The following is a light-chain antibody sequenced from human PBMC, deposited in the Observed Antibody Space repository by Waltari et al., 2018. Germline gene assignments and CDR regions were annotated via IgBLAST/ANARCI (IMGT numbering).Light chain of an antibody. CDR3: SSYAGSNNVI. Sequence: QSALTQPPSASGSRGQSVTISCTGTSSDVGSYNYVSWYQQHPGKAPKLMIYEVTKRPSGVPDRCSGSKSGNTASLTVSGLQAEDEADYYCSSYAGSNNVIFGGGTRLTVL. V-gene: IGLV2-8*01. CDR1: SSDVGSYNY. J-gene: IGLJ2*01. CDR2: EVT.